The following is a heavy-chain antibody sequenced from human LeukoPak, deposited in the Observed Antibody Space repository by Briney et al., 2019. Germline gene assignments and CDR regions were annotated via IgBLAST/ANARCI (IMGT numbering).Heavy chain of an antibody. Sequence: GGSLRLSCAASGFTFSSYWMSWVRQAPGKGLEWVGRIKSKTDGGTTDYAAPVKGRFTISRDDSKNTLYLQMNSLKTEDTAVYYCTTVVDSSGWYYPTDYWGQGTLVTVSS. CDR3: TTVVDSSGWYYPTDY. CDR1: GFTFSSYW. D-gene: IGHD6-19*01. CDR2: IKSKTDGGTT. V-gene: IGHV3-15*01. J-gene: IGHJ4*02.